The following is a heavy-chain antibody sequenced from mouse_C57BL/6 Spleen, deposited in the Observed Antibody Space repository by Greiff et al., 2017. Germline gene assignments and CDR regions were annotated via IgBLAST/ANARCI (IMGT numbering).Heavy chain of an antibody. CDR3: ARRGLLGGFAY. V-gene: IGHV1-85*01. J-gene: IGHJ3*01. Sequence: QVQLQQSGPELVKPGASVKLSCKASGYTFTSYDINWVKQRPGQGLEWIGWIYPRDGSTTYNEKFKGKATLTVDPSSSTAYMELHSLTSEDSAVYFCARRGLLGGFAYWGQGTLVTVSA. CDR2: IYPRDGST. D-gene: IGHD2-3*01. CDR1: GYTFTSYD.